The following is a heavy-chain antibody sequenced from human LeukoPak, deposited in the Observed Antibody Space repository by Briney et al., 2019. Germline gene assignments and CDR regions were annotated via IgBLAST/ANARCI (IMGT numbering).Heavy chain of an antibody. J-gene: IGHJ6*03. Sequence: PGGSLRLSCAASGFTFSSYWMSWVRQAPGKGLEWVATIKQDGSENHCVDSVKGRFTISRDNAKNSVYLQMNSLRVEDTAVYYCARDAVRFLEWLTTYYMDVWGKGTTVIVSS. V-gene: IGHV3-7*01. CDR1: GFTFSSYW. CDR3: ARDAVRFLEWLTTYYMDV. CDR2: IKQDGSEN. D-gene: IGHD3-3*01.